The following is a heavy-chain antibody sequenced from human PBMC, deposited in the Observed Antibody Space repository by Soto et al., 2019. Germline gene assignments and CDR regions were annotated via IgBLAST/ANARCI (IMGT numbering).Heavy chain of an antibody. J-gene: IGHJ6*02. Sequence: GESLKISCHGSGYSFTSYWIGWVRQMPGKGLEWMGIIYPGDSDTRYSPSFQGQVTISADKSISTAYLQWSSLKASDTAMYYCASSTGTHGYYYGMDVWGQGTTVTVSS. CDR1: GYSFTSYW. CDR3: ASSTGTHGYYYGMDV. D-gene: IGHD2-2*01. V-gene: IGHV5-51*01. CDR2: IYPGDSDT.